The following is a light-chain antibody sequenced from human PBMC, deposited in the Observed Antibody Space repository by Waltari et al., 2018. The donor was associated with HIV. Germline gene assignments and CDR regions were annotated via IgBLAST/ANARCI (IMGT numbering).Light chain of an antibody. CDR2: LND. V-gene: IGLV1-40*01. Sequence: QSVRTEPPSVSGAPGQKFIISCTGSTSNVGANYDVHWYLHLPGSAPKLLMSLNDNRPSGVPARCSGPKSGASASLAISRLQAEDEADYYCQSYDSDLNGPVFGGGTKLADL. CDR3: QSYDSDLNGPV. J-gene: IGLJ2*01. CDR1: TSNVGANYD.